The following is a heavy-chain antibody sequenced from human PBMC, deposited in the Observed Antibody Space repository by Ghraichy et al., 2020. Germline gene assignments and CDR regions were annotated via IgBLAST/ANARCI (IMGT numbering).Heavy chain of an antibody. J-gene: IGHJ4*02. CDR3: TTLNRYGDYPDY. CDR2: IKSKTDGGTT. V-gene: IGHV3-15*01. CDR1: GFTFSNAW. D-gene: IGHD4-17*01. Sequence: GGSLRLSCAASGFTFSNAWMSWVRQAPGKGLEWVGRIKSKTDGGTTDYAAPVKGRFTISRDDSKNTLYLQMNSLKTEDTAVYYCTTLNRYGDYPDYWGQGTLVTVSS.